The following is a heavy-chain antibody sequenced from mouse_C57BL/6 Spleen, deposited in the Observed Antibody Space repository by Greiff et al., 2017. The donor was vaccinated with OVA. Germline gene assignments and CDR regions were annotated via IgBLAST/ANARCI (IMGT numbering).Heavy chain of an antibody. Sequence: DVKLVESGGGLVQPGGSLKLSCAASGFTFSDYYMYWVRQTPEKRLEWVAYISNGGGSTYYPDTVKGRFTISRDNAKNTLYLQMSRLKSEDTAMYYCARHGSSPSYAMDYWGQGTSVTVSS. CDR2: ISNGGGST. CDR1: GFTFSDYY. V-gene: IGHV5-12*01. D-gene: IGHD1-1*01. CDR3: ARHGSSPSYAMDY. J-gene: IGHJ4*01.